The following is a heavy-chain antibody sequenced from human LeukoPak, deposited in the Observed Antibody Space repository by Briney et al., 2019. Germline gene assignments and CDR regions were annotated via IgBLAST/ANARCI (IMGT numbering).Heavy chain of an antibody. Sequence: QPGGSLRLSCAASGFTFSSYWMSWVRQAPGKGLEWVANIKQDGSEKYYVDSVKGRFTISRDNAKNSLYLQMNSLRAEDTAVYYCARDGTYYDFWSGYSYYYYYGMDVWGQGTTVTVSS. V-gene: IGHV3-7*01. CDR2: IKQDGSEK. J-gene: IGHJ6*02. D-gene: IGHD3-3*01. CDR1: GFTFSSYW. CDR3: ARDGTYYDFWSGYSYYYYYGMDV.